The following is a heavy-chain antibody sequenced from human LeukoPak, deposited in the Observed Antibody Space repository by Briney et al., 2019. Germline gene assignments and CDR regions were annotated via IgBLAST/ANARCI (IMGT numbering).Heavy chain of an antibody. CDR2: IYYSKDT. CDR1: GGSISTSDKY. D-gene: IGHD4-23*01. Sequence: SETLSLTCTVSGGSISTSDKYWGWMRQPPGKGLEWIGGIYYSKDTYNNPSLKSRVSISVDTSKSQFSLKLSSVTAADTAVYYCAVYGVDSLRNFDYWGQGTLVTVSS. J-gene: IGHJ4*02. CDR3: AVYGVDSLRNFDY. V-gene: IGHV4-39*01.